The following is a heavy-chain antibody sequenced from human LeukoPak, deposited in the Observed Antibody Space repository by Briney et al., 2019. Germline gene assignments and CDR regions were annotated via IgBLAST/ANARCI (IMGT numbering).Heavy chain of an antibody. CDR1: GFTVSNNY. J-gene: IGHJ4*02. Sequence: GGSLRLSCAVSGFTVSNNYMNWVRQAPGKGLEWVSVIYSGGTTYYTDSVKGRFTISRDNSKNTLYLQMNNLRAEDTGVYYCARDDGDGGPFDYWGQGTLVTVSS. D-gene: IGHD3-16*01. CDR3: ARDDGDGGPFDY. V-gene: IGHV3-66*01. CDR2: IYSGGTT.